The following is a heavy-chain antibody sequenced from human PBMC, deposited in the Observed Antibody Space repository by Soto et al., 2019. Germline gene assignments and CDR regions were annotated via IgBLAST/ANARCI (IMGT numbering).Heavy chain of an antibody. CDR2: ISGGGGTT. D-gene: IGHD3-9*01. V-gene: IGHV3-23*01. CDR1: GFTFSSYA. J-gene: IGHJ6*02. Sequence: PGGSMRLSCVASGFTFSSYAMSWVRQAPGKGLEWVSAISGGGGTTYYADSVKGRFTISRDNSKNTLYLQMNSLRAEDTAVYYCAKNVWGITIFGGMDVWGQGTTVTVSS. CDR3: AKNVWGITIFGGMDV.